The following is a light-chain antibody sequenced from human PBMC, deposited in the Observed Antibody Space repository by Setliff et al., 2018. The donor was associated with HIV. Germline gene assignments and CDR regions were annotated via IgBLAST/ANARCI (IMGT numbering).Light chain of an antibody. J-gene: IGLJ2*01. V-gene: IGLV2-23*02. Sequence: QSALAQPASVSGSPGQSITISCTGTSSDVGGYNFVSWYQQHPGKAPKLIIYEVIKRPSGTSDRFSGSRSGNTASLTISGLQAEDEADYYCCSYAGSYTYVVFGGGTKVTVL. CDR2: EVI. CDR1: SSDVGGYNF. CDR3: CSYAGSYTYVV.